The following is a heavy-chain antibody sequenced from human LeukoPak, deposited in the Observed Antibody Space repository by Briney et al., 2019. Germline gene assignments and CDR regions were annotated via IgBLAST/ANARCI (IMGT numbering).Heavy chain of an antibody. Sequence: ASVKVSCKASGYTFTGYYMHWVRQAPGQGLEWMGWINPNSGGTNYAQKFQGRVTMTRDTSISTAYMELSSLRSEDTAVYYCARGDGPGYGMDVWGQGTTVTVSS. V-gene: IGHV1-2*02. CDR1: GYTFTGYY. J-gene: IGHJ6*02. CDR2: INPNSGGT. CDR3: ARGDGPGYGMDV.